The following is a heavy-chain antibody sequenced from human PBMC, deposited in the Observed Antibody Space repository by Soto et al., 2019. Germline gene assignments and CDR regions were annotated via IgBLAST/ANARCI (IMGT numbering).Heavy chain of an antibody. V-gene: IGHV1-18*01. Sequence: ASVKVSCKASGGNFSSYAISWMRQAPGQGLEWMGWISAYNGNTNYAQKLQGRVTMTTDTSTSTAYMELRSLRSDDTAVYYCARDPPPPDYWGQGTLVTVSS. CDR2: ISAYNGNT. J-gene: IGHJ4*02. CDR3: ARDPPPPDY. CDR1: GGNFSSYA.